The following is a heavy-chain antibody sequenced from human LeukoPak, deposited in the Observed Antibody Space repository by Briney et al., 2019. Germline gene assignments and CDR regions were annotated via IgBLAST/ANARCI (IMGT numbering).Heavy chain of an antibody. D-gene: IGHD1-26*01. J-gene: IGHJ4*02. CDR3: AALSGSYYVDTDY. Sequence: GRSLRLSCAASGCTFSSYGMHWVRQAPGKGLEWVAVISYDGSNKYYADSLKGRFTIYRDNSKNTLYLQMSSLRTEDTAVYYCAALSGSYYVDTDYWGQGTLVTVSS. V-gene: IGHV3-30*03. CDR2: ISYDGSNK. CDR1: GCTFSSYG.